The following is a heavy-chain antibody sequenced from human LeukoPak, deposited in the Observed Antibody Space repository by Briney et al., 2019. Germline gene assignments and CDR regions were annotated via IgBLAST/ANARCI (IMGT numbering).Heavy chain of an antibody. CDR2: IYYTGST. Sequence: RPSETLSLTCSVSGASLSTSPYYWGWIRQPPGKGLEWIGNIYYTGSTYYNVSLNSRVTISIDTSKNQFSLKLSSVTAADTAVYYCARGRRSSWYPRRGWFDPWGQGTLVTVSS. D-gene: IGHD6-13*01. CDR3: ARGRRSSWYPRRGWFDP. J-gene: IGHJ5*02. CDR1: GASLSTSPYY. V-gene: IGHV4-39*01.